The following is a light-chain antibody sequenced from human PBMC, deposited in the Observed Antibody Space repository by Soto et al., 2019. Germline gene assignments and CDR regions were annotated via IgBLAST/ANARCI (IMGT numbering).Light chain of an antibody. Sequence: IQLTQSPSSLSASVGDSVTITCRASQGISSYLAWYQQEPGKAPKLLIYAASTLQSGVPSRFSDGRSGTDFTLTISSLQHEDFATYYCQQLNSYPLTFDGGTTVEIK. CDR3: QQLNSYPLT. CDR2: AAS. J-gene: IGKJ4*01. V-gene: IGKV1-9*01. CDR1: QGISSY.